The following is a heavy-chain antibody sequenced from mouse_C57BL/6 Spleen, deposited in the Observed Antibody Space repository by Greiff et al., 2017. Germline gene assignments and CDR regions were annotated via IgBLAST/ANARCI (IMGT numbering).Heavy chain of an antibody. CDR1: GYTFTSYW. V-gene: IGHV1-53*01. CDR2: INPSNGGT. J-gene: IGHJ1*03. CDR3: ARLGYGRGYVDV. Sequence: QVQLQQPGTELVKPGASVKLSCKASGYTFTSYWMHWVKQGPGQGLEWIGNINPSNGGTNYNEKFKSKATLTVDKSSSTAYMQLSSLTSEDSAVYYCARLGYGRGYVDVWGTGTTVTVSS. D-gene: IGHD1-1*01.